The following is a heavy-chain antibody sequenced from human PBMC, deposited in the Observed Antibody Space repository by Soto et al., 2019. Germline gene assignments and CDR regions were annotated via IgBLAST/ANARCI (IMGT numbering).Heavy chain of an antibody. CDR3: ARGRSFSYDSTPPPMFDP. J-gene: IGHJ5*02. Sequence: GGSLRLSCAGSGFAFSTFDIHWVRQAPGKGLEWVSGIGTLSDTFYAASVQGRFTISRQNAKNSVYLQMNSLRAGDAAFYYCARGRSFSYDSTPPPMFDPWGQGTLVTVSS. V-gene: IGHV3-13*01. CDR2: IGTLSDT. D-gene: IGHD3-10*01. CDR1: GFAFSTFD.